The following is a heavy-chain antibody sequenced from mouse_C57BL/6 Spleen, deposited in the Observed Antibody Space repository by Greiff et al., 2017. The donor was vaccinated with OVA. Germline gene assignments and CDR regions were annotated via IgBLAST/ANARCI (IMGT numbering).Heavy chain of an antibody. CDR2: IRNKANGYTT. V-gene: IGHV7-3*01. D-gene: IGHD2-3*01. CDR3: ARSSDGYGGYFDY. J-gene: IGHJ2*01. Sequence: DVHLVESGGGLVQPGGSLSLSCAASGFTFTDYYMSWVRQPPGKALEWLGFIRNKANGYTTEYSASVKGRFTISRDNSQSILYLQMNALRAEDSATYYCARSSDGYGGYFDYWGQGTTLTVSS. CDR1: GFTFTDYY.